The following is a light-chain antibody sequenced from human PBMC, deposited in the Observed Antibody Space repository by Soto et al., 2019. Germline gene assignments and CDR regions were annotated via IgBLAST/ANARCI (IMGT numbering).Light chain of an antibody. V-gene: IGKV3-15*01. J-gene: IGKJ1*01. CDR1: QSVFSS. CDR3: QQYNNWPRT. CDR2: GAS. Sequence: EIVMTQSPATLSVSPGERATLSCRASQSVFSSLAWYQQKPGQAPRLLIYGASSRATGIPARFSGSGSGTDFTLTISSLQFEDFAVYYCQQYNNWPRTFGQGTKVDIK.